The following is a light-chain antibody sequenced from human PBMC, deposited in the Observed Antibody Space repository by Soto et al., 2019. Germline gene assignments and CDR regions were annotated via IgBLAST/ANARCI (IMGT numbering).Light chain of an antibody. CDR2: DVS. CDR1: SSDVGGYNY. V-gene: IGLV2-14*01. CDR3: SSYTSSSTPYVV. J-gene: IGLJ2*01. Sequence: QSALTQPASVSGSPGQSITISCTGTSSDVGGYNYVSWYQQHPGKAPKLMIYDVSIRPSGVSNRFSGSKSGNTASLTISGLQAEDEADYYCSSYTSSSTPYVVFGGGTKLTVL.